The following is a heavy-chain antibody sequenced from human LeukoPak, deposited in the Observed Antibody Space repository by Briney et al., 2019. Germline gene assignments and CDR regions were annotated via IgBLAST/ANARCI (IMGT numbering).Heavy chain of an antibody. V-gene: IGHV7-4-1*02. Sequence: ASVKVSCKASGYTFTSYAMNWVRQAPGQGLEWMGWINTNTGNPTYAQGFTGRFVFSLDTSVSTAYLQISSLKAEDTAVYYCARKSVVTSYYGMDVWGQGTTVTVSS. D-gene: IGHD4-23*01. CDR3: ARKSVVTSYYGMDV. J-gene: IGHJ6*02. CDR1: GYTFTSYA. CDR2: INTNTGNP.